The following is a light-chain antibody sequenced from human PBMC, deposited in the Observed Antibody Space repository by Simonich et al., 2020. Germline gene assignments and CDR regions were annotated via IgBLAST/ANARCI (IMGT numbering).Light chain of an antibody. CDR2: KDS. Sequence: SYELTQPPSVSVSPGQTARITCSGDALPKQSAYWYQQKPGQAPELVRYKDSERPSGVPVRCSGASAGKTVTLTISGVQAEDEADYYCQSADSSGTYVVFGGGTKLTVL. J-gene: IGLJ2*01. V-gene: IGLV3-25*03. CDR3: QSADSSGTYVV. CDR1: ALPKQS.